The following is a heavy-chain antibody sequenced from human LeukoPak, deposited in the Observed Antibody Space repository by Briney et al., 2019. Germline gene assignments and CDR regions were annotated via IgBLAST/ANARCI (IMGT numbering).Heavy chain of an antibody. J-gene: IGHJ6*03. D-gene: IGHD1-1*01. V-gene: IGHV1-69*05. CDR1: GGTFSGYA. CDR2: IIPIFGTA. CDR3: ARLDYYYYYMDV. Sequence: SVKVSCKASGGTFSGYAISWVRQAPGQGLEWMGGIIPIFGTANYAQKFQGRVTITTDESTSTAYMELSSLRSEDTAVYYCARLDYYYYYMDVWGKGTTVTVSS.